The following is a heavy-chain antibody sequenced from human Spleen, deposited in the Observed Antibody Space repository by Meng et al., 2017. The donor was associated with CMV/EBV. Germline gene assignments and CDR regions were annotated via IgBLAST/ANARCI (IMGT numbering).Heavy chain of an antibody. CDR2: ISAYNGNT. Sequence: GESLKISCKASGYTFTSYGISWVRQAPGQGLEWMGWISAYNGNTNYAQKLQGRVTMTTDTSTSTAYMELSSLRSEDTAVYYCTRERPDTCYFDYWGQRTLVTVSS. V-gene: IGHV1-18*01. CDR1: GYTFTSYG. D-gene: IGHD6-6*01. J-gene: IGHJ4*02. CDR3: TRERPDTCYFDY.